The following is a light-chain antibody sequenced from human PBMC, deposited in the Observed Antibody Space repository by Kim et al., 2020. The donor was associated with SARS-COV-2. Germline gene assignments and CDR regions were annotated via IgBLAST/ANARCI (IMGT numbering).Light chain of an antibody. V-gene: IGKV1D-16*01. CDR2: AAS. Sequence: ASVGDRVTITGRASQYIRRWLAWYHQKPERSPTPLIYAASSLHSGAPSRFGGSGSGTDFTLTINSLQPEDFAPYYCQQYYSYPVTFGPGKRLEIK. J-gene: IGKJ5*01. CDR1: QYIRRW. CDR3: QQYYSYPVT.